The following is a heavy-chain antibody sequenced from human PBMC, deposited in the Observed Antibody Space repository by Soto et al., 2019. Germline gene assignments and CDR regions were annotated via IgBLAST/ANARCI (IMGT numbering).Heavy chain of an antibody. CDR1: GFTFSTHG. CDR2: IWYDGSNA. CDR3: ARDHERRSILHDFAQ. J-gene: IGHJ4*02. D-gene: IGHD3-9*01. Sequence: QVLLVQSGGGVVQPGRSLRLSCVASGFTFSTHGMHWVRQAPGQGLEWVASIWYDGSNAYYADSVRGRFTISRDNSKNRLYLQMNGLRAEDTAVYYCARDHERRSILHDFAQWGQGDLVTVSS. V-gene: IGHV3-33*01.